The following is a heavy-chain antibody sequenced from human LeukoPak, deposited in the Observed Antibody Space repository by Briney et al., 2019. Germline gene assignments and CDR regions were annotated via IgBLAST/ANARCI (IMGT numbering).Heavy chain of an antibody. Sequence: GRSLRLSCAASGFTFSSYAMHWVRQAPGKGLEWVAVISYDGSNKYYADSVKGRFTISRDNSKNTLYLQMNSLRAEDTAVYYCARLSSSWYVGAFDIWGQGTMVTVSS. CDR2: ISYDGSNK. D-gene: IGHD6-13*01. J-gene: IGHJ3*02. V-gene: IGHV3-30-3*01. CDR3: ARLSSSWYVGAFDI. CDR1: GFTFSSYA.